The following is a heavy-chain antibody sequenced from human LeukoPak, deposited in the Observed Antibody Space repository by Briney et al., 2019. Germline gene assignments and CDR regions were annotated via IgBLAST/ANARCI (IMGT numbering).Heavy chain of an antibody. CDR2: INHSGST. CDR1: GGSFSGYY. D-gene: IGHD2-15*01. V-gene: IGHV4-34*01. Sequence: SETLSLTCAVYGGSFSGYYWSWIRQPPGKGLEWIGEINHSGSTNYNPSLKSRVTISVVTSKNQFSLKLSSVTAADTAVYYCARKLVGYYFDYWGQGTLVTVSS. CDR3: ARKLVGYYFDY. J-gene: IGHJ4*02.